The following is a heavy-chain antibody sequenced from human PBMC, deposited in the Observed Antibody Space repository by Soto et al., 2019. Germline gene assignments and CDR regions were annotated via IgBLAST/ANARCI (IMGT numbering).Heavy chain of an antibody. CDR1: GYTFTRYG. J-gene: IGHJ3*02. Sequence: GASVKVSCKASGYTFTRYGISWVRQAPGQGLEWMGWISAYNGNTNYAQKLQGRVTMTTDTSTSTAYMELRSLRSDDTAVYYCARDPSREQLEPDAFDIWGQGTMVTVSS. D-gene: IGHD6-6*01. V-gene: IGHV1-18*01. CDR3: ARDPSREQLEPDAFDI. CDR2: ISAYNGNT.